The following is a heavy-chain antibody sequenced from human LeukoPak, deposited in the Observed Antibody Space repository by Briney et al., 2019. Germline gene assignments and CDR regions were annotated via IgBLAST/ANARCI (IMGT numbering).Heavy chain of an antibody. V-gene: IGHV4-4*07. CDR3: ARSGSSTTFNWFDP. CDR1: GGTISCHY. CDR2: IYTSGST. J-gene: IGHJ5*02. D-gene: IGHD2-2*01. Sequence: PSETLSLTSTASGGTISCHYWSSIRQSAAHILPLIGRIYTSGSTNYNPSLKSRVTVSVDTSKNQFSLKLSSVTAADTAVYYCARSGSSTTFNWFDPWGQGTLVTVSS.